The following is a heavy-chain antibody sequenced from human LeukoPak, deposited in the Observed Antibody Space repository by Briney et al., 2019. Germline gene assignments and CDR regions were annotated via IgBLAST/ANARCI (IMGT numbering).Heavy chain of an antibody. CDR3: ARGRILTGYKNFDY. CDR1: GYTFTSYD. D-gene: IGHD3-9*01. CDR2: MNPNSGNT. Sequence: ASVKVSCTASGYTFTSYDINWVRQATGQGLEWMGWMNPNSGNTGYAQKFQGRVTMTRNTSISTAYMELSSLRSEDTAVYYCARGRILTGYKNFDYWGQGTLVTVSS. V-gene: IGHV1-8*01. J-gene: IGHJ4*02.